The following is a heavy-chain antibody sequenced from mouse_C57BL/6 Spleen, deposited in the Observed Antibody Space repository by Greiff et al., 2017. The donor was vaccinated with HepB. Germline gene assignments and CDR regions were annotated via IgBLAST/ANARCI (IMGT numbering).Heavy chain of an antibody. CDR3: TRGYFDV. J-gene: IGHJ1*03. Sequence: VKLQESEAELVRPGASVTLSCKASGYTFTDYEMHWVKQTPVHGLEWIGAIDPETGGTAYNQKFKGKAILTADKSSSTAYMELRSLTSEDSAVYYCTRGYFDVWGTGTTVTVSS. CDR2: IDPETGGT. V-gene: IGHV1-15*01. CDR1: GYTFTDYE.